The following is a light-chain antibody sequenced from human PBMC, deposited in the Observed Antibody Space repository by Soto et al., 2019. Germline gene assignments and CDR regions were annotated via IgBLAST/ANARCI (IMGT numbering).Light chain of an antibody. J-gene: IGKJ1*01. CDR2: ATS. Sequence: DIPMTQSPSSLSASVGARVTITCRASPGIRNDLAWYQQEPGKAPKRLIYATSSLQSGVPSRFSGSGSETEFTLTISSLQPEDLATYYCLQYNSHPWTFGQGTKVEI. CDR3: LQYNSHPWT. V-gene: IGKV1-17*01. CDR1: PGIRND.